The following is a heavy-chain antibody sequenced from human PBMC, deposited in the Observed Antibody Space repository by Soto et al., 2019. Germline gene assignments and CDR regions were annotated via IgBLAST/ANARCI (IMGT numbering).Heavy chain of an antibody. Sequence: GGSLRLSCAASGFPFSADWMSWVRQAPGKGLECVANINQDGSINYHVDSVRGRFTISRDNAKNSLYLQMNSLRAGDTAVYYCARAGIIRGYSGYDSFDYYYYYMDVWGKGTTVTVSS. CDR3: ARAGIIRGYSGYDSFDYYYYYMDV. CDR2: INQDGSIN. J-gene: IGHJ6*03. D-gene: IGHD5-12*01. CDR1: GFPFSADW. V-gene: IGHV3-7*01.